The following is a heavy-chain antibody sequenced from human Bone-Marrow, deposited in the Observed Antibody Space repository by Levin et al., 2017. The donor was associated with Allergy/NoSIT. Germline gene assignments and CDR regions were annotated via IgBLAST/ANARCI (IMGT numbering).Heavy chain of an antibody. CDR3: AKDDNSGSGSYTWGNFDN. D-gene: IGHD3-16*01. V-gene: IGHV3-23*01. Sequence: GGSLRLSCAASGFTFSRYAMSWVRQAPGKGLEWVSGICDSGDSTVYADSVKGRFTISRDNSKNTVYLQMNTLRVEDTAVFYCAKDDNSGSGSYTWGNFDNWGRGTLVTVSP. J-gene: IGHJ4*02. CDR2: ICDSGDST. CDR1: GFTFSRYA.